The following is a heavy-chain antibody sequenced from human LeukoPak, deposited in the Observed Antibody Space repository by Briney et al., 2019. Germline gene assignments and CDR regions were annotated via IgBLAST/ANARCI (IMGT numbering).Heavy chain of an antibody. V-gene: IGHV4-34*01. CDR2: INHSGST. CDR3: ARDTYYDSSGFDY. J-gene: IGHJ4*02. CDR1: GGSFSGYY. Sequence: SETLSLTCAVYGGSFSGYYWSWTRQPPGKGLEWIGEINHSGSTNYNPSLKSRVTISVDTSKNQFSLKLSSVTAADTAVYYCARDTYYDSSGFDYWGQGTLVTVSS. D-gene: IGHD3-22*01.